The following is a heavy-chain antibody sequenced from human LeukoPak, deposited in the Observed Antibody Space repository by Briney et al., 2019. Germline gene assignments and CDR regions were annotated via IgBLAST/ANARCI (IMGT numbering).Heavy chain of an antibody. CDR3: AASPGYCSGGSCFDDAFDI. CDR2: ISWNSGSI. D-gene: IGHD2-15*01. CDR1: GLTFDDYA. J-gene: IGHJ3*02. Sequence: PGGSLRLSCAASGLTFDDYAMHWVRQAPGKGLEWVSGISWNSGSIGYADSVKGRFTISRDNAKNSLYLQMNSLRAEDTALYYCAASPGYCSGGSCFDDAFDIWGQGTMVTVSS. V-gene: IGHV3-9*01.